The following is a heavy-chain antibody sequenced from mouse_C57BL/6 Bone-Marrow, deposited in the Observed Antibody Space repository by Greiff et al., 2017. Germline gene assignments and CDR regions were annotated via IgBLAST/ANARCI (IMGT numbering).Heavy chain of an antibody. V-gene: IGHV1-82*01. J-gene: IGHJ1*03. CDR1: GYAFSSSW. Sequence: QVQLQQSGPELVKPGASVKISCKASGYAFSSSWMNWVKQRPGKGLEWIGRIYPGDGDTNYNGKFKGKATLTADKSSSTAYMQLSSLTSEDSAVYFCARWYYGSSYWYFDVWGTGTMVTVSS. CDR2: IYPGDGDT. D-gene: IGHD1-1*01. CDR3: ARWYYGSSYWYFDV.